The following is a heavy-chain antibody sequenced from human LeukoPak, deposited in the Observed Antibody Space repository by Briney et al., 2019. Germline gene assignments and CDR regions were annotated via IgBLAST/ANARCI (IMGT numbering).Heavy chain of an antibody. CDR3: ARVGDHYHWNLDL. CDR1: GFTISTKY. Sequence: GGSLRLSCAASGFTISTKYMNWVRQAPGKGLEWVSIIYSGGTTYYADSVKGRFTISRDTSKNTVSLQMNSLRAEDTAVYFCARVGDHYHWNLDLWGRAPWSLFPQ. D-gene: IGHD3-10*01. V-gene: IGHV3-53*01. CDR2: IYSGGTT. J-gene: IGHJ2*01.